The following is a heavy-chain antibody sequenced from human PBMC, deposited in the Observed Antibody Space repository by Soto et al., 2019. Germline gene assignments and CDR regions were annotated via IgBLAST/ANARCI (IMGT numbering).Heavy chain of an antibody. CDR1: GGSIGTYY. Sequence: SETLSLTCTVSGGSIGTYYWTWIRQPPGKGLEWIGYIYKSGPTNYSPNYKSSLKSRVTMSVDTSKNQFSLKLNSVTAADTAFYYWAGDCGGENLGVSAFGGNGTSDPV. V-gene: IGHV4-4*09. J-gene: IGHJ6*03. D-gene: IGHD2-21*01. CDR3: AGDCGGENLGVSAF. CDR2: IYKSGPTNYSP.